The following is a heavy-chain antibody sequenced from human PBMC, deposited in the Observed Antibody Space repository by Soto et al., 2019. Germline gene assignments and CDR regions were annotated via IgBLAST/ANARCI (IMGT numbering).Heavy chain of an antibody. CDR2: IKSKTDGGTT. Sequence: GGSLRLSCAASGFTFSNAWMSWVRQAPGKGLEWVGRIKSKTDGGTTDYAAPVKGRFTISRDDSKNTLYLQMNSLKTEDTALYYCTTEARLPAARVYAFDIWGQGTMVTVSS. J-gene: IGHJ3*02. V-gene: IGHV3-15*01. CDR1: GFTFSNAW. CDR3: TTEARLPAARVYAFDI. D-gene: IGHD2-2*01.